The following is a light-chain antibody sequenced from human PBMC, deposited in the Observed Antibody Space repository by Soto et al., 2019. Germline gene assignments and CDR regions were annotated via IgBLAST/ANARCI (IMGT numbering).Light chain of an antibody. J-gene: IGKJ2*01. V-gene: IGKV3-20*01. CDR3: QQYGSSPRT. CDR2: DAS. Sequence: EIVLTQSPAILSLSPGERATLSCRASQSVGDYLGWYQQKPGQAPRLLIYDASQRATGVPARFSARGSGTDFTLTISRLEPEDFAVYYCQQYGSSPRTFGQGTKLEIK. CDR1: QSVGDY.